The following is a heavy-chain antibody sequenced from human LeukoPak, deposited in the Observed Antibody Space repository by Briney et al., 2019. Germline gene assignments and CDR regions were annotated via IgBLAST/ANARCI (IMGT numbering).Heavy chain of an antibody. CDR2: ISYDGSNK. J-gene: IGHJ4*02. V-gene: IGHV3-30*03. CDR1: GFTFSSYG. Sequence: GGSLRLSCAASGFTFSSYGMHWVRQAPGKGLEWVAVISYDGSNKYYADSVKGRFTISRDNSKNTLYLQMNSLRAEDTAVYYCARGYDFWDQGSNYYFDYWGQGTLVTVSS. CDR3: ARGYDFWDQGSNYYFDY. D-gene: IGHD3-3*01.